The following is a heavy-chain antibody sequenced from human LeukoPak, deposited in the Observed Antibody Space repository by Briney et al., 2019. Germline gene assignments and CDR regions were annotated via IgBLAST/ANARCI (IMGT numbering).Heavy chain of an antibody. J-gene: IGHJ4*02. CDR3: AREVLYSSSGKDY. Sequence: SQTLSLTCTVSGGSISSGDYYWSWIRQPPGKGLEWIGYIYYSGSTYYNPSLKSRVTISVDTSKNQFSLKLSSVTAADTAVYYCAREVLYSSSGKDYWGKGTLVTVSS. D-gene: IGHD6-6*01. V-gene: IGHV4-30-4*08. CDR2: IYYSGST. CDR1: GGSISSGDYY.